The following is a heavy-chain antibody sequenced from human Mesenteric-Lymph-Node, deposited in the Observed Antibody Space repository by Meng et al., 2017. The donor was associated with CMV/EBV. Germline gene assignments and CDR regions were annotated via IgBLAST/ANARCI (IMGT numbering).Heavy chain of an antibody. Sequence: GESLKISCAASGFTVSSNFMSWVRQGPGKGLEWVSVIYSGGSTYHADSVKGRFTISKDESKNTLYLQLNSLKAEDTAVYYCARGYSGTNWFDPRGHGTLVTVSS. CDR2: IYSGGST. J-gene: IGHJ5*02. CDR3: ARGYSGTNWFDP. CDR1: GFTVSSNF. V-gene: IGHV3-53*01. D-gene: IGHD1-26*01.